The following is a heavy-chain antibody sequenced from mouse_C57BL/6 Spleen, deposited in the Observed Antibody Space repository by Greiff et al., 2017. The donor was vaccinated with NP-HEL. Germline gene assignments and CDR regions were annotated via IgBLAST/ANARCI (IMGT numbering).Heavy chain of an antibody. CDR1: GFTFSDYG. CDR3: AREFYYYGSSYGIFAY. J-gene: IGHJ3*01. V-gene: IGHV5-17*01. D-gene: IGHD1-1*01. CDR2: ISSGSSTI. Sequence: EVMLVESGGGLVKPGGSLKLSCAASGFTFSDYGMHWVRQAPEKGLEWVAYISSGSSTIYYADTVKGRFTISRDNAKNTLFLQMTSLRSEDTAMYYCAREFYYYGSSYGIFAYWGQVTLVTVSA.